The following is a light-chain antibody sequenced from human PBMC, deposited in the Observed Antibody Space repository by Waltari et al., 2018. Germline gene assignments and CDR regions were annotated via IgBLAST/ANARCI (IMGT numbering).Light chain of an antibody. CDR3: QQRSNWRWT. Sequence: EIVLTQSPAPLSLSPGERATLSCRASQSVSSYFAWYQQKPGQAPRLLIYDASNRATGIPARFSGSGSGTDFTLTISSLEPEDFAVYYCQQRSNWRWTFGQGTKVEIK. V-gene: IGKV3-11*01. CDR2: DAS. J-gene: IGKJ1*01. CDR1: QSVSSY.